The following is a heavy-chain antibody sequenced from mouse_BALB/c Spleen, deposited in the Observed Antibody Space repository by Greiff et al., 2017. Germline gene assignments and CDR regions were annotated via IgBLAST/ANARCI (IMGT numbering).Heavy chain of an antibody. D-gene: IGHD4-1*01. CDR2: IRNKANGYTT. J-gene: IGHJ3*01. V-gene: IGHV7-3*02. CDR1: GFTFTDYY. Sequence: EVKLMESGGGLVQPGGSLRLSCATSGFTFTDYYMSWVRQPPGKALEWLGFIRNKANGYTTEYSASVKGRFTISRDNSQSILYLQMNTLRAEDSATYYCASELGQGSFAYWGQGTLVTVSA. CDR3: ASELGQGSFAY.